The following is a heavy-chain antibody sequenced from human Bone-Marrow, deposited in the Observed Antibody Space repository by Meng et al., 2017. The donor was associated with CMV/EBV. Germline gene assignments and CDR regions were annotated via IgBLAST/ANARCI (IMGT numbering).Heavy chain of an antibody. CDR3: ANVLAVAGGDY. D-gene: IGHD6-19*01. CDR1: GFTFSSYS. V-gene: IGHV3-48*04. CDR2: ISSSSSTI. J-gene: IGHJ4*02. Sequence: LSLTCAASGFTFSSYSMNWVRQAPGKGLEWVSYISSSSSTIYYADSVKGRFTISRDNAKNSLYLQMNSLRAEDTAVYYCANVLAVAGGDYWGQGTLVTVSS.